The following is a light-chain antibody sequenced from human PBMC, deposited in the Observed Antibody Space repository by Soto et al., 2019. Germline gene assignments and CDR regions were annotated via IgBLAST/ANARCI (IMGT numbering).Light chain of an antibody. CDR1: HIVTSNY. J-gene: IGKJ1*01. CDR3: QQYGSSPGT. Sequence: EIVLTQSPGTLSSSPGERATLSCRASHIVTSNYLAWYQQKPGQAPRLLIFGASIRATGLPGRFSGGGSGADFTLTISRLEPEDFAVYSCQQYGSSPGTFGQGTKVEIK. CDR2: GAS. V-gene: IGKV3-20*01.